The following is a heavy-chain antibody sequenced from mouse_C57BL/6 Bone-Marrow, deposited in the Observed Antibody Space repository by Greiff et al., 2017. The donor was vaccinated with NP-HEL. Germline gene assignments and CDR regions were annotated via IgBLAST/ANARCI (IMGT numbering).Heavy chain of an antibody. CDR3: AAYYYGSIYYAMDY. D-gene: IGHD1-1*01. Sequence: QVQLQQSGPGLVQPSQSLSITCTVSGFSLTSYGVHWVRQSPGKGLEWLGVFGRGGSTDYNAAFMSRLSITKDNSKSQVFFKMNSLQADDTAIYYCAAYYYGSIYYAMDYWGQGTSVTVSS. V-gene: IGHV2-5*01. CDR1: GFSLTSYG. J-gene: IGHJ4*01. CDR2: FGRGGST.